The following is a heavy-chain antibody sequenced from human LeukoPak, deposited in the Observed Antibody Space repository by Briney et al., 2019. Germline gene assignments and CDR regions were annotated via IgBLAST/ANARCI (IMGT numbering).Heavy chain of an antibody. V-gene: IGHV1-18*01. J-gene: IGHJ3*01. CDR2: ISGYNGNT. Sequence: ASVKVSCKASGYTFTNYGISWVRQAPGQGLEWMGWISGYNGNTNSAQKLQGRVSMTTDTSTSTAYMELRSLRSDDTAVYYCARGVASRLWFGEPTFVDAFDVWGQGTMVTVSS. D-gene: IGHD3-10*01. CDR1: GYTFTNYG. CDR3: ARGVASRLWFGEPTFVDAFDV.